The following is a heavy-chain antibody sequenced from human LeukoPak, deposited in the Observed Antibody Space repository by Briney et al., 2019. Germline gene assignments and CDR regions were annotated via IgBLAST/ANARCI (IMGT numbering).Heavy chain of an antibody. J-gene: IGHJ1*01. D-gene: IGHD3-22*01. CDR3: ARAPYYYDSSGYFQH. CDR1: GFTFSSYE. V-gene: IGHV3-48*03. CDR2: ISSSGSTM. Sequence: PGGSLRLSCAASGFTFSSYEMNWVRQAPGKGLEGVSYISSSGSTMYYADSVKGRFTISRDNAKNSLYLQLNSLRAEDTAVYYCARAPYYYDSSGYFQHWGQGTLVTVSS.